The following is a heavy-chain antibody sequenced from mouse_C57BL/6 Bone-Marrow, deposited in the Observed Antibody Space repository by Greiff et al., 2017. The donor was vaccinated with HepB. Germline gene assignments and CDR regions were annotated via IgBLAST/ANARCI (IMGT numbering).Heavy chain of an antibody. Sequence: EVKLVESGGGLVQPGGSMKLSCVASVFTFSNYWMNWVRQSPEKGLEWVAQIRLKSDNYATHYAESVKGRFTISRDDSKSSVYLQMNNLRAEDTGIYYCTFLVITGDYAMDYWGQGTSVTVSS. V-gene: IGHV6-3*01. J-gene: IGHJ4*01. CDR1: VFTFSNYW. D-gene: IGHD2-5*01. CDR3: TFLVITGDYAMDY. CDR2: IRLKSDNYAT.